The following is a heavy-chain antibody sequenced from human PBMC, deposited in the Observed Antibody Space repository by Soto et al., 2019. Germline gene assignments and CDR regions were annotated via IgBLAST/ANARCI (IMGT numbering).Heavy chain of an antibody. J-gene: IGHJ6*02. CDR1: GYSFTSYW. V-gene: IGHV5-10-1*01. D-gene: IGHD2-15*01. CDR2: IDPSDSYT. Sequence: PGESLKISCKGSGYSFTSYWISWVRQMPGKGLEWMGRIDPSDSYTNYSPSFQGHVTISADKSISTAYLQWSSLEASDTAMYYCARHNKVDYYYGMDVWGQGTTVTVSS. CDR3: ARHNKVDYYYGMDV.